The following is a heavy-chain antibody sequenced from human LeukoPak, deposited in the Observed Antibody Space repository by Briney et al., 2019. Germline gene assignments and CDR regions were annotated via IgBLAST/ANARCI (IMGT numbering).Heavy chain of an antibody. CDR3: ASRPRADMGPLDY. Sequence: GGSLRLSCAASGFTFSSYGMHWVRQAPGKGLEWVAVIWYDGSNKYYADSVKGRFTISRDNSKNTLYLQMNSLRAEETAIYYCASRPRADMGPLDYWGQGTLVTVST. V-gene: IGHV3-33*01. D-gene: IGHD1-14*01. CDR2: IWYDGSNK. CDR1: GFTFSSYG. J-gene: IGHJ4*02.